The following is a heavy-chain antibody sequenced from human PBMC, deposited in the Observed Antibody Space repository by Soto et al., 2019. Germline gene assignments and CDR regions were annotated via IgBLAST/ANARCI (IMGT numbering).Heavy chain of an antibody. CDR2: IYYSGST. D-gene: IGHD1-1*01. CDR3: ARRAKGTTGQGKMDY. J-gene: IGHJ4*02. V-gene: IGHV4-39*01. Sequence: SETLSLTCTASGGSISSSSYYWGWIRQPPGKGLEWIGSIYYSGSTYYNPSLKSRVTISVDTSKNQFSLKLSSVTAADTAVYYCARRAKGTTGQGKMDYWGQGTLVTVS. CDR1: GGSISSSSYY.